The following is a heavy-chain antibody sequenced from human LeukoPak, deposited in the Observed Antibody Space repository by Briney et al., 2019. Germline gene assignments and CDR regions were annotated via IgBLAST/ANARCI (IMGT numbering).Heavy chain of an antibody. CDR3: TSLRGVVGAFDI. CDR2: IRSKANSYAT. Sequence: PGGSLRLSCAASGFTFSGSAMHWVRQASGKGLEWVGRIRSKANSYATAYAASVKGRFTISRDDSKNTAYLQMNSLKTEDTAVYYCTSLRGVVGAFDIWGQGTMVTVSS. V-gene: IGHV3-73*01. CDR1: GFTFSGSA. D-gene: IGHD2-15*01. J-gene: IGHJ3*02.